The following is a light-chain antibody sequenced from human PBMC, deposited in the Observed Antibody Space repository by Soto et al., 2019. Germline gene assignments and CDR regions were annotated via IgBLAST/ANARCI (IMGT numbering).Light chain of an antibody. Sequence: AIEMPQSPSSLSASVGDRVTLTCRASQDIGKDFGWYQQKPGQAPKLLIYAASVLPSGVPGRFAGSGSCTDFTLTINSLRPEDFATYYCLQDYDYPRTFGQGTRLESK. V-gene: IGKV1-6*02. CDR3: LQDYDYPRT. CDR1: QDIGKD. CDR2: AAS. J-gene: IGKJ2*01.